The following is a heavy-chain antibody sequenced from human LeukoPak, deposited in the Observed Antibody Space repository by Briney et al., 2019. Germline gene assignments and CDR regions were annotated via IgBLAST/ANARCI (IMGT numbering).Heavy chain of an antibody. CDR3: ARAIWYGSGTTAFDY. CDR1: GGSISSYY. Sequence: SETLSLTCTVSGGSISSYYWSWIRQPAGKGLEWIGRIYNSGSTNYNTNYNPSLTSRVTMSVDTSKNQFSLKLNSVSAADTAVYFCARAIWYGSGTTAFDYWGQGTLVTVSP. J-gene: IGHJ4*02. CDR2: IYNSGST. D-gene: IGHD3-10*01. V-gene: IGHV4-4*07.